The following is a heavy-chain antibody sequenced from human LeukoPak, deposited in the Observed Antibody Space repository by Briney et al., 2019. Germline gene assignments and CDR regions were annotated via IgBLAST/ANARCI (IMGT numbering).Heavy chain of an antibody. CDR1: GFTVSSYS. CDR3: ARDLAGYSSGWSDY. CDR2: ISSSSSYI. J-gene: IGHJ4*02. D-gene: IGHD6-19*01. Sequence: GGSLRLSCAASGFTVSSYSMNWVRQAPGKGLEWVSSISSSSSYIYYADSVKGRFTISRDNAKNSLYLQMNSLRAEDTAVYYCARDLAGYSSGWSDYWGQGTLVTVSS. V-gene: IGHV3-21*01.